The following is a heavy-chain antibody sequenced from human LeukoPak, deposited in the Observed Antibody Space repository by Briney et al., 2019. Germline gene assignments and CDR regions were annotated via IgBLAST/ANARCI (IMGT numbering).Heavy chain of an antibody. CDR3: ARISNPEYYFDY. CDR1: GFTFSSCA. D-gene: IGHD4-11*01. Sequence: GGSLRLSCVASGFTFSSCAMHWVRQAPGKGLEWVAVISYDGSNKYYADSVKGRFTISRDNSKNTLYLQMNSLRAGDTAVYYCARISNPEYYFDYWGQGTLVTVSS. CDR2: ISYDGSNK. V-gene: IGHV3-30-3*01. J-gene: IGHJ4*02.